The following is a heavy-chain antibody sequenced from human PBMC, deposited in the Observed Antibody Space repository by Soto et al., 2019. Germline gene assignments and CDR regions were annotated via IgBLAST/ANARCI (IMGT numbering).Heavy chain of an antibody. Sequence: PGGSLRLSCETSAFTFRSYGMHWVRQAPGKGLEWVASISYDGSNKDYVDSVKGRFTVSRDNSKSTLYLQMYSLRKDDTAVYYCAIWWDYDILTGSASFDYWGQGTLVTVSS. D-gene: IGHD3-9*01. CDR3: AIWWDYDILTGSASFDY. CDR1: AFTFRSYG. J-gene: IGHJ4*02. CDR2: ISYDGSNK. V-gene: IGHV3-30*03.